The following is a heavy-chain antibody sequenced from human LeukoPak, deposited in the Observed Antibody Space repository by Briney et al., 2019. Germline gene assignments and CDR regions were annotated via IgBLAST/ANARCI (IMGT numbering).Heavy chain of an antibody. V-gene: IGHV4-39*07. J-gene: IGHJ5*02. CDR2: IYYSGST. Sequence: SETLSLTCTVSGGSISSSSYYWGWIRQPPGKGLEWIGSIYYSGSTYYNPSLKSRVTISVDTSKNQFSLKLSSVTAADTAVYYCARGGYSWYDDWGQGTLVTISS. CDR3: ARGGYSWYDD. CDR1: GGSISSSSYY.